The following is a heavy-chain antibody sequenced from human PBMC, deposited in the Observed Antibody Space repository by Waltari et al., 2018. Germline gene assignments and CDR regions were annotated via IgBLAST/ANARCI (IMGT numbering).Heavy chain of an antibody. CDR1: GGSFRGYY. D-gene: IGHD3-10*01. Sequence: QVQLQQWGAGLLKPSEALSLTCAVHGGSFRGYYWRWIRQPPGKGLEWIGEINHSGSTNYNPSLKSRVTISVDTSKNQFSLKLSSVTAADTAVYYCARPMVRGVISGYWGQGTLVTVSS. J-gene: IGHJ4*02. CDR2: INHSGST. V-gene: IGHV4-34*01. CDR3: ARPMVRGVISGY.